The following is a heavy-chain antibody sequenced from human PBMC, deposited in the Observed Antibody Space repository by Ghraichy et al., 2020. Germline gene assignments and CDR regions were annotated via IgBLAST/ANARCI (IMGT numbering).Heavy chain of an antibody. CDR1: GFTFGDYA. J-gene: IGHJ4*02. CDR2: IRSKAYGGTT. V-gene: IGHV3-49*03. CDR3: TRENGDYMGGYYFDY. Sequence: GGSLRLSCTASGFTFGDYAMSWFRQAPGKGLEWVGFIRSKAYGGTTEYAASVKGRFTISRDDSKSIAYLQMNSLKTEDTAVYYCTRENGDYMGGYYFDYWGQGTLVTVSS. D-gene: IGHD4-17*01.